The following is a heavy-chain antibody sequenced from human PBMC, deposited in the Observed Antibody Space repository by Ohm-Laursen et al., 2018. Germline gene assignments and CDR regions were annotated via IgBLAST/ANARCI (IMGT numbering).Heavy chain of an antibody. Sequence: SLRLSCTASGFTFSNYAMYWVRQAPGKGLEWVSYISSSGSTIYYADSVKGRFTISRDNAKISLYLQMDSLRVEDTAVYYCARVGTTVAAGTLDYWGQGTLVTVSS. D-gene: IGHD4-11*01. V-gene: IGHV3-48*01. CDR3: ARVGTTVAAGTLDY. CDR2: ISSSGSTI. CDR1: GFTFSNYA. J-gene: IGHJ4*02.